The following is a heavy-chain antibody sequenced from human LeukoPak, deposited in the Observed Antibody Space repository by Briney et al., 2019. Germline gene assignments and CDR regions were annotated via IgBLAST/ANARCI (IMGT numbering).Heavy chain of an antibody. D-gene: IGHD6-6*01. V-gene: IGHV3-66*01. Sequence: GGSLRLSCAASGFTVSNNYMSWVRQAPGKGLEWVSVIYTGGRTYYADFVKGRFTISRDNSKNTLYLQMNSLRAEDTAVYYCARSARQLLDWFDPWGQGALVTVSS. CDR1: GFTVSNNY. J-gene: IGHJ5*02. CDR2: IYTGGRT. CDR3: ARSARQLLDWFDP.